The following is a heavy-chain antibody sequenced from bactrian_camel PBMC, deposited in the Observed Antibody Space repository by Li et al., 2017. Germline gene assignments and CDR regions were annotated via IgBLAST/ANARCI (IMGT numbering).Heavy chain of an antibody. CDR1: GYSDSWYC. J-gene: IGHJ4*01. CDR3: AEDDRVVRCFPAVDFAV. D-gene: IGHD1*01. Sequence: DVQLVESGGGSVQAGGSLKLSCSVSGYSDSWYCMGWFRQAPGKKREGVASIDSGGRTGYADSVKGRFTISKGNGGRTLYLQMDNLRPEDTATYYCAEDDRVVRCFPAVDFAVWGRGTQVTVS. V-gene: IGHV3S67*01. CDR2: IDSGGRT.